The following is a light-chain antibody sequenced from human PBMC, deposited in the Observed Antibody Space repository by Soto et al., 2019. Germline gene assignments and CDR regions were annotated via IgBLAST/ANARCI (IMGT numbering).Light chain of an antibody. CDR1: QSVSSTY. CDR3: LLDYNYPRT. CDR2: GAT. V-gene: IGKV3D-7*01. Sequence: SPGAVSCATRERATLSCRASQSVSSTYLVWYQQKPGQAPRLLIYGATSRASGSGSGTDFTLTISNLQPEDFATYYCLLDYNYPRTFGQGTKVDIK. J-gene: IGKJ1*01.